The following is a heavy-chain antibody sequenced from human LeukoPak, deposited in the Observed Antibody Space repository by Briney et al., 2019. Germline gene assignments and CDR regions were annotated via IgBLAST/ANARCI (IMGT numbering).Heavy chain of an antibody. CDR3: ARGCSSTSCDPYYYYAMDV. CDR1: GGSISSYY. Sequence: SETLFLTCTVSGGSISSYYWNWIRQPPGKALEWIGYIYYSGSTNYNPSLKSRVTISVDTSKNQFSLKLSSVTAADAAVYYCARGCSSTSCDPYYYYAMDVWGQGTTVTVSS. CDR2: IYYSGST. V-gene: IGHV4-59*01. D-gene: IGHD2-2*01. J-gene: IGHJ6*02.